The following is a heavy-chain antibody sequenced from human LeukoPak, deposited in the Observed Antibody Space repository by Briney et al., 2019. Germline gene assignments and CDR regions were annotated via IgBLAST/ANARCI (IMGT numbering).Heavy chain of an antibody. D-gene: IGHD6-13*01. CDR2: ISPNSGGT. CDR1: GYTFTGYF. Sequence: ASVKVSCKASGYTFTGYFMHWVRQAPGQGLEWMRWISPNSGGTNYAQKFQGRVIMTRDTSISTAYIELSRLRSDDTAVYYCARDLDGSSGCDYWGQGTLVTVSS. V-gene: IGHV1-2*02. CDR3: ARDLDGSSGCDY. J-gene: IGHJ4*02.